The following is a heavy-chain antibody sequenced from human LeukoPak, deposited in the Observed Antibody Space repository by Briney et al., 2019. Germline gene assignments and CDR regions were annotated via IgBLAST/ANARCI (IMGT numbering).Heavy chain of an antibody. V-gene: IGHV3-30*18. CDR3: AKGGGRSGCDY. Sequence: PVRSLRLSCAASGFTFSSYGMHWVRQAPGKGLEWVAVISYDGSNKYYADSVKGRFTISRDNSKNTLYLQMNSLRAEDTAVYYCAKGGGRSGCDYWGQGTLVTVSS. CDR1: GFTFSSYG. CDR2: ISYDGSNK. J-gene: IGHJ4*02. D-gene: IGHD6-19*01.